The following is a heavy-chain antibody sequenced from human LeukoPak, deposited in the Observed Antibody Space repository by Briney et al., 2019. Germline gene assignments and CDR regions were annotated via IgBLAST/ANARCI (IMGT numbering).Heavy chain of an antibody. J-gene: IGHJ4*02. CDR3: AKSSYSIFDY. Sequence: SETLSLTCAVYGGSFSGYYWSWIRQPPGKGLEWIGEINHSGSTNYNPSLKSRVTTSVDTSKNQFSLKLSSVTAADTAVYYCAKSSYSIFDYWGQGTLVTVSS. V-gene: IGHV4-34*01. CDR1: GGSFSGYY. D-gene: IGHD5-18*01. CDR2: INHSGST.